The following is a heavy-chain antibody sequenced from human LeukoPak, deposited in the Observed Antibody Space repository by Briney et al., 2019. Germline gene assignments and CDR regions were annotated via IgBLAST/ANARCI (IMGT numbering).Heavy chain of an antibody. D-gene: IGHD1-26*01. CDR3: TTDCVGATDFDY. CDR2: IKSKTDGGTT. V-gene: IGHV3-15*01. J-gene: IGHJ4*02. Sequence: GALRLSCAASGFTVSSNYMSWVRQAPGKGLEWVGRIKSKTDGGTTDSDAPVKGRFTISRDDSKNTLYLQMNSLKTEDTAVYYCTTDCVGATDFDYWGQGTLVTVSS. CDR1: GFTVSSNY.